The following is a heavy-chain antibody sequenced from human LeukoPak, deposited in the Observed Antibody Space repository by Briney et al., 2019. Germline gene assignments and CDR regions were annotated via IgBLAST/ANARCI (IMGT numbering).Heavy chain of an antibody. J-gene: IGHJ6*02. D-gene: IGHD5-18*01. V-gene: IGHV3-30*18. CDR2: ISYDGSNK. Sequence: GGSLRLSCAASGFTFSSYGMHWVRQAPGNGLEWVAVISYDGSNKYYADSVKGRFTISRDNSKNTLYLQMNSLRAEDTAVYYCAKDLSGYSYGYRAYYYGMDVWGQGTTVTVSS. CDR3: AKDLSGYSYGYRAYYYGMDV. CDR1: GFTFSSYG.